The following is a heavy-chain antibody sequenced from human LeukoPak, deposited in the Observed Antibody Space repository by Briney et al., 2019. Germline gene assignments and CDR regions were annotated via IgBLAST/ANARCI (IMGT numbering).Heavy chain of an antibody. J-gene: IGHJ6*02. CDR1: GGSISSYY. Sequence: SETLSLTCTVSGGSISSYYWSWIRQPPGKGLEWIGYINYSGSTKYNPSLKSRVTISIDTSKNQFSLKLSSVTAGDTAVYYCAREGYGVNYYGMDVWGQGTTVTVSS. V-gene: IGHV4-59*01. CDR2: INYSGST. D-gene: IGHD4-17*01. CDR3: AREGYGVNYYGMDV.